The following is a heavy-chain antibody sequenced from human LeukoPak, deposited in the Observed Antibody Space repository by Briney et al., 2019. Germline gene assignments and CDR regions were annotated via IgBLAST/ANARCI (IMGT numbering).Heavy chain of an antibody. CDR2: VDHGSSGT. V-gene: IGHV3-74*03. Sequence: GGSLRLSCEASGFTFSSYWMHWVRQAPGKGLVWVSHVDHGSSGTMYADSVKGRFTISRNNAKNTLYLQMNSLRAEDTAVYYCVREVSGDPWHNWFDPWGQGTLVTVSS. D-gene: IGHD4-17*01. CDR1: GFTFSSYW. J-gene: IGHJ5*02. CDR3: VREVSGDPWHNWFDP.